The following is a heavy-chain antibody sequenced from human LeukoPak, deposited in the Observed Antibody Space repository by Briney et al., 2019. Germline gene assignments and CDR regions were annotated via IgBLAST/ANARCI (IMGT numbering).Heavy chain of an antibody. Sequence: GGSLRLSCAASGFTFSTYALHWVRQAPGQGLEWVAVISYDGTKKDYADSVTGRFTISRDNSKNTLYLQMNSLRAEDTAVYYCAKDPPLGILSFDYWGQGTLVTVSS. J-gene: IGHJ4*02. CDR3: AKDPPLGILSFDY. V-gene: IGHV3-30-3*01. D-gene: IGHD7-27*01. CDR2: ISYDGTKK. CDR1: GFTFSTYA.